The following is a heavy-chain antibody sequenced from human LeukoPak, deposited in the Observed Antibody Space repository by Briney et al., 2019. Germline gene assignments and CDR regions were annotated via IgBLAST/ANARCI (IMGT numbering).Heavy chain of an antibody. J-gene: IGHJ5*02. CDR1: GFTSSSYG. CDR2: IGYDGSNK. CDR3: AKDTTPPKAGFDP. Sequence: GGSLRLSCAASGFTSSSYGMHWVRQAPGTGREGVACIGYDGSNKYYADSVKGRFTISRDNSKNTLYLQMNSLRAEDTAVYYCAKDTTPPKAGFDPWGEGTLVTVSS. V-gene: IGHV3-30*02. D-gene: IGHD1-14*01.